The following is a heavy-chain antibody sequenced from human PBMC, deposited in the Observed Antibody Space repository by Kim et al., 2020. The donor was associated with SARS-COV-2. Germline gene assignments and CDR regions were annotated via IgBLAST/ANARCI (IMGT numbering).Heavy chain of an antibody. Sequence: ASVKVSCKASGYTFTSYAMNWVRQAPGQGLEWMGWINTNTGNPTYAQGFTGRFVFSLDTSVSTAYLQISSLKAEDTAVYYCARSHGGGIAADHGMDVWGQGTTVTVSS. CDR2: INTNTGNP. J-gene: IGHJ6*02. CDR3: ARSHGGGIAADHGMDV. CDR1: GYTFTSYA. D-gene: IGHD6-13*01. V-gene: IGHV7-4-1*02.